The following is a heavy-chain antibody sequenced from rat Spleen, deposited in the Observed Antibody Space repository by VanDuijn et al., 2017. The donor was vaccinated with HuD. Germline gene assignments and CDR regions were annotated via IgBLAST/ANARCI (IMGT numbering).Heavy chain of an antibody. J-gene: IGHJ3*01. D-gene: IGHD1-6*01. V-gene: IGHV5-25*01. CDR3: ARHALMYTTDPXXX. CDR1: GFTFSHYY. Sequence: EVQLVESGGGLVQPGRSMKLSCAASGFTFSHYYLAWVRQAPTRGLGWVASICTGGGNTYYRDSVKGRFTISRENSKRTLYLQMDSLRSEDTATXSXARHALMYTTDPXXXWGQGTLVTVSS. CDR2: ICTGGGNT.